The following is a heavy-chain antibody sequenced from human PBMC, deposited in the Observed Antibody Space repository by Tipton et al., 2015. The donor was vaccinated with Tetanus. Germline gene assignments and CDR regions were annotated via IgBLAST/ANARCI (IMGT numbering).Heavy chain of an antibody. Sequence: SLRLSCAASGFTFINYAMHWVRQAPGKGLEWVALISNDGSNENYADSVKGRFTISRDNSKNTLNLQMNSLGGGDTAVYYCARDQGVVITASIFDYWGQGNMVTVSS. CDR1: GFTFINYA. CDR2: ISNDGSNE. D-gene: IGHD2-15*01. V-gene: IGHV3-30*04. J-gene: IGHJ4*02. CDR3: ARDQGVVITASIFDY.